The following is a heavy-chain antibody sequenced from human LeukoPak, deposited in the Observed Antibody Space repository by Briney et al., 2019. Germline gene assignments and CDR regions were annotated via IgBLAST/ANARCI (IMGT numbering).Heavy chain of an antibody. CDR1: GFIFDNYA. Sequence: GGSLRLSCAGSGFIFDNYAMHWVRQPPGKGLEWVSGISWNSGSIDYADSVKGRFTISRDNAKNSLYLQMNSLRVEDTAFYYCAKDNRRHYTSGPNPDSLHWGQGALVTVSS. J-gene: IGHJ4*02. D-gene: IGHD6-19*01. V-gene: IGHV3-9*01. CDR2: ISWNSGSI. CDR3: AKDNRRHYTSGPNPDSLH.